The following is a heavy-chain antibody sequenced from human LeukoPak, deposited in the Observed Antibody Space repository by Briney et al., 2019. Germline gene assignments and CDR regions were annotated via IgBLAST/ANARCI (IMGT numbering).Heavy chain of an antibody. CDR3: ARGSSSYYGLDV. Sequence: GGSLILSCAASGSSFSDFYMNWIRQAPGKELEGVSYISNGGHQIYYADSVKGRFTISRDNVKKSLYLQMNSLRVEDTAVYYCARGSSSYYGLDVWGQGTTVTVSS. V-gene: IGHV3-11*01. CDR2: ISNGGHQI. J-gene: IGHJ6*02. CDR1: GSSFSDFY. D-gene: IGHD3-10*01.